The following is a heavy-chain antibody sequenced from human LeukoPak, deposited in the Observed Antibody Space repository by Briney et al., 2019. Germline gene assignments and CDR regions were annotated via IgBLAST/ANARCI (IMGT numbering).Heavy chain of an antibody. CDR1: GYTFTSYA. D-gene: IGHD6-19*01. Sequence: ASVKVSCKASGYTFTSYAMHWVRQAPGQRLEWMGWINAGNGNTKYSQKFQGRVTITRDTSASTAYMELSSLRSEDTAVYYCARDDAGYGYSSGWDNFDYWGQGTLVTVSS. CDR2: INAGNGNT. V-gene: IGHV1-3*01. J-gene: IGHJ4*02. CDR3: ARDDAGYGYSSGWDNFDY.